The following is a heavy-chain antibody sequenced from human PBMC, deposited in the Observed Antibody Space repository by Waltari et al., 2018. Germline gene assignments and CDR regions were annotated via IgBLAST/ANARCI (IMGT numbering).Heavy chain of an antibody. V-gene: IGHV2-5*02. CDR2: IYWDNYK. D-gene: IGHD2-21*01. CDR1: GFSITTGGEG. Sequence: QITLKESGQTLLRPTQTLTLTCTFSGFSITTGGEGVGWVRQYTGEHLQWLAAIYWDNYKRYTPSLMARLAVTKDTSRNQVVLTMTGMEPLDTGTYFCAHLRGGCLLAYCGGDDYWSIDRWGPGTLVIVSS. CDR3: AHLRGGCLLAYCGGDDYWSIDR. J-gene: IGHJ2*01.